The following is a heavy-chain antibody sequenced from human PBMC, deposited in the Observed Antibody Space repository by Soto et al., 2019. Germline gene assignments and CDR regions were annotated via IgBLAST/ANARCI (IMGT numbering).Heavy chain of an antibody. D-gene: IGHD3-22*01. CDR3: AREHDSHYYDSHASCYP. Sequence: QVQLVQSGAEVKKPGSSVKVSCKASGGTFSTYTITWVRQAPGQGLEWMGRIIPIIGIINYAQKFQGRVTITAGKFTGTACMVLTRLRSDDTAVYYSAREHDSHYYDSHASCYPRGQGALVTVST. CDR1: GGTFSTYT. V-gene: IGHV1-69*08. J-gene: IGHJ5*02. CDR2: IIPIIGII.